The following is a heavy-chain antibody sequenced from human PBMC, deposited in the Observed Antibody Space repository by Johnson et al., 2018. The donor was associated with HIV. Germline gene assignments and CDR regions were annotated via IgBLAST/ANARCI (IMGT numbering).Heavy chain of an antibody. D-gene: IGHD6-6*01. J-gene: IGHJ3*02. CDR3: ANFRYSSSPDAFDI. CDR1: GFTFSDYY. Sequence: QLVESGGGLVKPGGSLRLSCAASGFTFSDYYMSWIRQAPGKGLEWVSVIYSGGSTYYADSVKGRFTISRDNSKNTLYLQLTSLRAEDTAVYYCANFRYSSSPDAFDIWGQGTMVTVSS. V-gene: IGHV3-66*01. CDR2: IYSGGST.